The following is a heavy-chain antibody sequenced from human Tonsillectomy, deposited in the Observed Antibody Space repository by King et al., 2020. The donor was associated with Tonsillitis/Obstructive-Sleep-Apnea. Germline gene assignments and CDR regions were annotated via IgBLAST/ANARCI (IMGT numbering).Heavy chain of an antibody. J-gene: IGHJ3*02. V-gene: IGHV3-33*01. Sequence: VQLVESGGGVVQPGRSLRLSCAASGFTFSSYGMHWVRQAPGKGLEWVAMIWYDRNNKYYADSVKGRFTISRDNSKNTLYLQMNSLRADDTAVYYCARNGFNAFDIWGQGTMVTVSS. CDR1: GFTFSSYG. CDR3: ARNGFNAFDI. CDR2: IWYDRNNK. D-gene: IGHD2-8*01.